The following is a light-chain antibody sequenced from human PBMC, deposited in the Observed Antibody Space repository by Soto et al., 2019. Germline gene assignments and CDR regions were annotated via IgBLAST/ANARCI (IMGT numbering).Light chain of an antibody. J-gene: IGLJ3*02. CDR3: QSYDNSLSGPVV. V-gene: IGLV1-40*01. Sequence: QSVLTQPPSVSGAPGQRVTISRTGSSSNIGANYDVHWYQVLPGTAPKLLIYANTNRPSGVPDRFSGSKSGTSASLAITGLQAEDEADYYCQSYDNSLSGPVVFGGGTKVTVL. CDR1: SSNIGANYD. CDR2: ANT.